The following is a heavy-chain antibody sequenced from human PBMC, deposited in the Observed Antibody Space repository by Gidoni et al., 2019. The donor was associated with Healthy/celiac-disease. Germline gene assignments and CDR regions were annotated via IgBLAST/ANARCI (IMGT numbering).Heavy chain of an antibody. V-gene: IGHV1-69*01. CDR1: GGTFSSYA. D-gene: IGHD3-22*01. Sequence: QVQLRQSGAEVTKPGSSVKVSCKASGGTFSSYAISWVRQAPGQGLEWMGGIIPIFGTANYAQKFQGRVTITADESTSTAYMELSSLRSEDTAVYYCARDQSHYYDSSGYYYGYFDYWGQGTLVTVSS. CDR3: ARDQSHYYDSSGYYYGYFDY. CDR2: IIPIFGTA. J-gene: IGHJ4*02.